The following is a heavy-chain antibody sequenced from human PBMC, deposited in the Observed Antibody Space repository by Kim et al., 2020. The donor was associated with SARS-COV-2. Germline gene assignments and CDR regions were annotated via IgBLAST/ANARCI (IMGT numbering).Heavy chain of an antibody. CDR3: ARADPSVLVVVVPAATRGGMDV. J-gene: IGHJ6*02. D-gene: IGHD2-2*01. Sequence: SQTLSLTCAISGDSVSSNSAAWNWIRQSPSRGLEWLGRTYYRSKWYNDYAVSVKSRITINPDTSKNQFSLQLNSVTPEDTAVYYCARADPSVLVVVVPAATRGGMDVWGQGTTVTVSS. CDR1: GDSVSSNSAA. V-gene: IGHV6-1*01. CDR2: TYYRSKWYN.